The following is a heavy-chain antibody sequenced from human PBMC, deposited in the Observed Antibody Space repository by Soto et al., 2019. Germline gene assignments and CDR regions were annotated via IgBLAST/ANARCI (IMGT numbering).Heavy chain of an antibody. V-gene: IGHV1-69*01. J-gene: IGHJ4*02. D-gene: IGHD1-26*01. CDR1: GGTFSSYA. CDR2: IIPIFGTA. CDR3: AREFVGATAGGGWN. Sequence: QVQLVQSGAEVKKPGSSVKVSCKASGGTFSSYAISWVRQAPGQGLEWMGGIIPIFGTANYAQKFQGRVTITVVDSTSTAYMEVSSLRSEDTAVYYCAREFVGATAGGGWNWGQGTLVTVSS.